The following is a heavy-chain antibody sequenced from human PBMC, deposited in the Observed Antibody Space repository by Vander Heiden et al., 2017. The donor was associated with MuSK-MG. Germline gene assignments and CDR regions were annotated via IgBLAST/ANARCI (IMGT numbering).Heavy chain of an antibody. CDR3: AKVLTGIAVAVYAFDI. J-gene: IGHJ3*02. CDR2: ISGSGGST. V-gene: IGHV3-23*01. CDR1: AFTFSSYA. Sequence: EVQLLESGGGLVQPGGSLRLSCAASAFTFSSYAMSWVRQAPGKGLEWVSAISGSGGSTYYADSVKGRFTISRDNSKNTLYLQMNSLRAEDTAVYYCAKVLTGIAVAVYAFDIWGQGTMVTVSS. D-gene: IGHD6-19*01.